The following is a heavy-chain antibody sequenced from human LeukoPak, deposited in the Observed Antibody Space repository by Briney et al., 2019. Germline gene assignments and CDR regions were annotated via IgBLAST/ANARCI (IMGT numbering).Heavy chain of an antibody. J-gene: IGHJ3*01. D-gene: IGHD3-10*01. CDR1: GGSISSYY. CDR2: IYYSGSA. CDR3: ARDHQRGYAFDF. Sequence: PSETLSLTCTVSGGSISSYYWSWIRQPPGKGLEWIGYIYYSGSANYNPSLKSRVTISVDTSKNQFSLKLSSVTAADTAVYYCARDHQRGYAFDFWGQGTMVTVSS. V-gene: IGHV4-59*01.